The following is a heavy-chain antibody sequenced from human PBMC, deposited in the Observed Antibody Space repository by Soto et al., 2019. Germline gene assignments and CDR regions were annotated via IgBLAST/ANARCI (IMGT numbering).Heavy chain of an antibody. Sequence: QVQLVQSGAEVKKPGASVRVSCKASGYTFISYAIHWARQAPGQRLEWMGWINAGNGNTKYSQKFQGRVTITRDTSANTAYMELSGLTSEDTAIYYCARPGSYLIVAFALWGQGTMVTVSS. J-gene: IGHJ3*01. CDR3: ARPGSYLIVAFAL. CDR1: GYTFISYA. V-gene: IGHV1-3*01. D-gene: IGHD2-21*01. CDR2: INAGNGNT.